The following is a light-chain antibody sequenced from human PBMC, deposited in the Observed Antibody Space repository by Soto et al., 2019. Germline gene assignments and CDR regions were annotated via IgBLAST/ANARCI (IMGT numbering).Light chain of an antibody. J-gene: IGLJ2*01. V-gene: IGLV2-14*01. CDR3: SSYTIYSTLLL. Sequence: GVSNRFSGSKSGNTASLTISGLQAEDEADYYCSSYTIYSTLLLFGGGTQLTVL.